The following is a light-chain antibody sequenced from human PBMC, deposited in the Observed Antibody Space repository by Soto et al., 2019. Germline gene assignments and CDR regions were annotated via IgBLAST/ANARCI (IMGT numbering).Light chain of an antibody. CDR2: GAS. V-gene: IGKV3-20*01. J-gene: IGKJ2*01. CDR3: QQYASSPYT. CDR1: RSVSSSY. Sequence: EIVLTQSPGTLSLSPGERATLSCRASRSVSSSYLAWYQQTPGQAPRLLIYGASIRATAFPDRFSGSGSGTDFTLTISRLEPEDFAVYYCQQYASSPYTFGQGTKLEIK.